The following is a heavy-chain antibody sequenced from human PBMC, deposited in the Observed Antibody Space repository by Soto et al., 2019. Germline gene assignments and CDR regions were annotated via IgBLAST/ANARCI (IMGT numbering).Heavy chain of an antibody. Sequence: QVQLVESGGGVVQPGRSLRLSCVVSGFTFSSHAMHWVRQAPGKGLEWVILISYDGSNKYYADSVKGRFTISRDNSKNTLYLQMNSLRAEDTAVYYCARDRLGGYTYSMDVWGQGTTVTVSS. CDR1: GFTFSSHA. V-gene: IGHV3-30-3*01. CDR2: ISYDGSNK. CDR3: ARDRLGGYTYSMDV. D-gene: IGHD5-12*01. J-gene: IGHJ6*02.